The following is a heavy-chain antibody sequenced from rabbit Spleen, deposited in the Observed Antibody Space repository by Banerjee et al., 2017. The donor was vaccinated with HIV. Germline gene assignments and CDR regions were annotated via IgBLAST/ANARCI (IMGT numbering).Heavy chain of an antibody. CDR3: ARRMTGNDYAGYNL. Sequence: QEQLVESGGGLVKPEGSLKLSCTASGFSFSNKAVMCWVRQAPGKGLEWIACINAVTGKAVYASRAKGRYTFSKTSSTTVTLEMTSLTAADTATYFCARRMTGNDYAGYNLWGPGTLVTVS. CDR1: GFSFSNKAV. V-gene: IGHV1S45*01. CDR2: INAVTGKA. D-gene: IGHD6-1*01. J-gene: IGHJ4*01.